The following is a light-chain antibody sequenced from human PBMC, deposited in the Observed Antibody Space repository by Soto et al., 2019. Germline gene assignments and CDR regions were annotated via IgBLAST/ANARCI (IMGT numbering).Light chain of an antibody. V-gene: IGLV2-14*01. J-gene: IGLJ1*01. CDR2: DVS. CDR3: SSYTSSSTLLYV. Sequence: QSALNQPASVSGSPGQSITISCTGTSSDVGGYNYVSWYQQHPGKAPKLMIYDVSNRPSGVSNRFSGSKSGNTASLAISGLQAEDEADYYCSSYTSSSTLLYVFGTGTRSPS. CDR1: SSDVGGYNY.